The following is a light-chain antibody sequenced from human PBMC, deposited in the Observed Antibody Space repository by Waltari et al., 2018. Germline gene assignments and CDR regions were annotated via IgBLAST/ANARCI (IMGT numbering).Light chain of an antibody. Sequence: DVVLTQSPLSLPVTLGQPASISCKSSQTLVHSDGNTYLAWFHQRPGQSPRRLIYKVSNRESGVPDRFSASGSGTDFTLKISWVEAEDGGVYYCMQGTHWPLTFGGGTKVEMK. V-gene: IGKV2-30*02. CDR2: KVS. CDR3: MQGTHWPLT. CDR1: QTLVHSDGNTY. J-gene: IGKJ4*01.